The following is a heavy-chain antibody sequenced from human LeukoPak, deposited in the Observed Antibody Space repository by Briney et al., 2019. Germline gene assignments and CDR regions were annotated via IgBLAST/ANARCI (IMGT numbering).Heavy chain of an antibody. D-gene: IGHD1-26*01. J-gene: IGHJ4*02. Sequence: GGSLRLSCAAYGFSFSSYDMSWVRQAPGKGLEWVSAISGSGGSTYYADSVKGRFTISRANSKNTLYLRINSLRADDTAVYYCAKRESLLVGATSAYDYWGQGTLVTVSS. V-gene: IGHV3-23*01. CDR3: AKRESLLVGATSAYDY. CDR2: ISGSGGST. CDR1: GFSFSSYD.